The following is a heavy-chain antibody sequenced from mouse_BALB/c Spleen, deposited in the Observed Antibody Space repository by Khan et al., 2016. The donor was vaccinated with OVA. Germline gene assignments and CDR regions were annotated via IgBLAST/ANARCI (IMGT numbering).Heavy chain of an antibody. D-gene: IGHD2-14*01. V-gene: IGHV1-26*01. J-gene: IGHJ3*01. CDR3: ARRYDFFDY. CDR1: GYSFTGYY. CDR2: VNPNTGNT. Sequence: VQLKQSGPDLVKPGASVKISCKASGYSFTGYYMNWVKQSHGKSLECIGRVNPNTGNTNYNQMFKGKAILTVDTSSSTAYMELRSLTSEDSAVYYYARRYDFFDYGGQGTLVTVSA.